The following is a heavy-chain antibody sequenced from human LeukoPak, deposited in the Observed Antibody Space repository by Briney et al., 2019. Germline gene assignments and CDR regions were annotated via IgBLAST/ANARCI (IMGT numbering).Heavy chain of an antibody. Sequence: SETLSLTCTVSGSSISSSSYYWGWIRQPPGKGLEWIGSIYYSGTTYYNPSLKSRVTLSVDPSKNQFPLKLSSVTAADTAVYYCATRLRWLQLRRDWYFDLWGRGTLVTVSS. CDR3: ATRLRWLQLRRDWYFDL. V-gene: IGHV4-39*01. CDR1: GSSISSSSYY. J-gene: IGHJ2*01. D-gene: IGHD5-24*01. CDR2: IYYSGTT.